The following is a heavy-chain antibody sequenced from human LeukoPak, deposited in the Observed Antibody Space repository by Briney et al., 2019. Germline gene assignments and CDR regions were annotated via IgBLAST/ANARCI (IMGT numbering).Heavy chain of an antibody. CDR2: TYYRSQRNN. Sequence: SQTLSLTCAISGDSVSSNSAAWNCISQPPSRGLEWLGTTYYRSQRNNDYAVAIKSRITNHPDTSKNQFSLQLNTVTHEDTAVYYCARDHLHLVRRLGGTTEYYYYYYIDVWGKGTTVTVSS. V-gene: IGHV6-1*01. CDR1: GDSVSSNSAA. D-gene: IGHD6-13*01. CDR3: ARDHLHLVRRLGGTTEYYYYYYIDV. J-gene: IGHJ6*03.